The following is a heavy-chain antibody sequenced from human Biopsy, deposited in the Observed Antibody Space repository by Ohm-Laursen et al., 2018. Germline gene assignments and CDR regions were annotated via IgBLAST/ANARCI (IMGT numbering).Heavy chain of an antibody. J-gene: IGHJ4*02. V-gene: IGHV3-15*01. CDR3: TTVASPLYHSSGNRGLVY. Sequence: GSLRLSCTASGFPFSNAWMTWVRQAPGKGPEWVGHIKSNTDGGTTDYAAPVKGRLTISRDDSKNTVYLQMNSLKTEDTGVYYCTTVASPLYHSSGNRGLVYWGQGTQVTVSS. D-gene: IGHD3-10*01. CDR2: IKSNTDGGTT. CDR1: GFPFSNAW.